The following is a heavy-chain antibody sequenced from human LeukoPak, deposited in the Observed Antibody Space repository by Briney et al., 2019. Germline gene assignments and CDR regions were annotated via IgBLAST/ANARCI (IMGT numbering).Heavy chain of an antibody. CDR2: INEDGSTT. CDR1: GYTFSRYW. V-gene: IGHV3-74*01. D-gene: IGHD3-16*01. CDR3: TRDTFGGDDF. J-gene: IGHJ4*02. Sequence: GGSLTLSCVGSGYTFSRYWMHWVRQAPGKGLVWVSRINEDGSTTDYADSVKGRFTISRDNAKNTLSLHMNSLRAEDTAVYYCTRDTFGGDDFWGQGTLVTVSS.